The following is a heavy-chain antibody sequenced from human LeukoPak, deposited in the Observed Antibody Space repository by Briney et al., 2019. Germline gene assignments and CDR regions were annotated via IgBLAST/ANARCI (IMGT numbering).Heavy chain of an antibody. CDR3: ARDGLLWFGELSFDDWFDP. CDR1: GFTFSSYS. V-gene: IGHV3-21*04. Sequence: GGSLRLSCAASGFTFSSYSMNWVRQAPGKGLEWVSSISSSSSYIYYADSVKGRFTISRDNAKNSLYLQMNSLRAEDTAVYYCARDGLLWFGELSFDDWFDPWGQGTLVTVSS. CDR2: ISSSSSYI. D-gene: IGHD3-10*01. J-gene: IGHJ5*02.